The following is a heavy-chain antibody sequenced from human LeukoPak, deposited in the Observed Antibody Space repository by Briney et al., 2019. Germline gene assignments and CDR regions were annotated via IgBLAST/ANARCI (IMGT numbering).Heavy chain of an antibody. V-gene: IGHV4-28*01. CDR3: ARNKGSSWIDY. Sequence: SDTLSLTCAVSGYSISSSNWWGWIRQPPGKGLEWIGYIYYSGSTYYNPSLKSRVTMSVDTSKNQFSLKLSSVTAVDTAVYYCARNKGSSWIDYWGQGTLVTVSS. CDR1: GYSISSSNW. D-gene: IGHD6-13*01. J-gene: IGHJ4*02. CDR2: IYYSGST.